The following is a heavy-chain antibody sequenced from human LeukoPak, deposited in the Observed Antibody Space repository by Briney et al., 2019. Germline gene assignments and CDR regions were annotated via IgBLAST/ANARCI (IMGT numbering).Heavy chain of an antibody. V-gene: IGHV1-18*01. Sequence: ASVKVSCKASGYTFTSYGISWVRQAPGQGLEWMGWISAYNGNTNYAQKLQGRVTMTTDTSTSTAYMELRSLRSDDTAVYYCARAGGDGSGWYQSHYYYYGMDVWGQGTTVTVSS. J-gene: IGHJ6*02. CDR1: GYTFTSYG. CDR3: ARAGGDGSGWYQSHYYYYGMDV. D-gene: IGHD6-19*01. CDR2: ISAYNGNT.